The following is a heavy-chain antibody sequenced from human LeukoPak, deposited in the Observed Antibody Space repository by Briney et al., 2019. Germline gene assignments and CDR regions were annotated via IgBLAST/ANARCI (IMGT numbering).Heavy chain of an antibody. V-gene: IGHV4-31*03. D-gene: IGHD1-26*01. J-gene: IGHJ4*02. CDR1: GGSISSGGSY. CDR2: IYYSGST. Sequence: SQTLSLTCTVSGGSISSGGSYWSWIRQHPGKGLEWIGYIYYSGSTYYNPSLKSRVTISVDTSKNQFSLKLSSVTAADTAVYYCARAGGSGGYFDYWGQGTLVTVSS. CDR3: ARAGGSGGYFDY.